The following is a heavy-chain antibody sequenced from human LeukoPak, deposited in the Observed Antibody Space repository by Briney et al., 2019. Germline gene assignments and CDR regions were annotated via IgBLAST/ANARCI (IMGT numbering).Heavy chain of an antibody. CDR3: ARAAAAAKFYYYHYYVDV. CDR2: IIPIFGTA. Sequence: ASVKVSCKASGGTFSSYAISWVRQAPGQGLEWMGGIIPIFGTANYAQKFQGRVTITADESTSTAYMELSSLRSEDTAVYYCARAAAAAKFYYYHYYVDVWGKGTTVTVSS. J-gene: IGHJ6*03. D-gene: IGHD6-13*01. CDR1: GGTFSSYA. V-gene: IGHV1-69*13.